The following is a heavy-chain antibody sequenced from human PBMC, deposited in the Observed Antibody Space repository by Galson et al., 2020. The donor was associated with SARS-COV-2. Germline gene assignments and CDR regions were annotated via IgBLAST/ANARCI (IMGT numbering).Heavy chain of an antibody. V-gene: IGHV1-18*01. D-gene: IGHD3-22*01. J-gene: IGHJ4*02. CDR1: GYTFTSYG. CDR2: ISAYNGNT. CDR3: ARDVFYYDSSGYYLFFDY. Sequence: ASVTVSCKASGYTFTSYGISWVRQAPGQGLEGMGWISAYNGNTNYAQKLQGRVTMTTDTSTSTAYMELRSLRSDDTAVYYCARDVFYYDSSGYYLFFDYWGQGTLVTVSS.